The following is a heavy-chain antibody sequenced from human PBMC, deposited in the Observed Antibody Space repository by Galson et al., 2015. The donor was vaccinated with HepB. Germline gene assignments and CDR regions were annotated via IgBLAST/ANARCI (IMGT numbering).Heavy chain of an antibody. V-gene: IGHV3-74*01. CDR2: INSDGRST. Sequence: SLRLSCAASGFIFSSYWMHWVRQAPGKGLVWVSRINSDGRSTSYADSVKGRFTISRDNTENTLYLQMHSLRAEDTAVYYCVRVRVQDEFYFDYWGQGTLVTVSS. CDR3: VRVRVQDEFYFDY. J-gene: IGHJ4*02. CDR1: GFIFSSYW.